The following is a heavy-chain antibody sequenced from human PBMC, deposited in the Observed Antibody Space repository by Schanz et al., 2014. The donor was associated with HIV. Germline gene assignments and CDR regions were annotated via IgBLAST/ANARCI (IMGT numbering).Heavy chain of an antibody. CDR2: ISSSGGNI. J-gene: IGHJ4*02. CDR3: ARDAARYFDWSYYFDS. Sequence: EVRLVESGGGLIQPGGSLRLSCAASGFTVSSNYMSWVRQAPGKGLEWVSFISSSGGNIYYADSLRGRFTISRDNAKNSLFLQMDSLRAEDTAVYYCARDAARYFDWSYYFDSWGQGTLVTVSS. V-gene: IGHV3-48*01. D-gene: IGHD3-9*01. CDR1: GFTVSSNY.